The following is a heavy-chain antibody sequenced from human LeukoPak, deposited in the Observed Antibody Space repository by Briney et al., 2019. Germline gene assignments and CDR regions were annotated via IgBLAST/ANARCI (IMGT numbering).Heavy chain of an antibody. D-gene: IGHD3-22*01. Sequence: SETLSLTCTVSGGSISSGGYYWSWIRQPPGKGLEWIGYIYHSGSTYYNPSLKSRVTISVDRSKNQFSLKLSSVTAADTAVYYCARVSYYDSSGQYYFDYWGQGNLVTVSS. J-gene: IGHJ4*02. CDR2: IYHSGST. CDR1: GGSISSGGYY. CDR3: ARVSYYDSSGQYYFDY. V-gene: IGHV4-30-2*01.